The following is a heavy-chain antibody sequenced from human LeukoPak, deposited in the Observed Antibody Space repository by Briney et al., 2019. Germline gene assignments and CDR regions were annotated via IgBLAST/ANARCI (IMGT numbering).Heavy chain of an antibody. J-gene: IGHJ4*02. CDR2: IYYSGVT. V-gene: IGHV4-39*07. D-gene: IGHD5-18*01. Sequence: SETLSLTCTASGDSFSRRSSYWGWLRQPPGKGLEWIGSIYYSGVTYYNPSLQSRVTISVDTSKNQFSLQLSSVTATDTAVNYCARVGAWIQLGYFDYWGQGTLVTVSS. CDR1: GDSFSRRSSY. CDR3: ARVGAWIQLGYFDY.